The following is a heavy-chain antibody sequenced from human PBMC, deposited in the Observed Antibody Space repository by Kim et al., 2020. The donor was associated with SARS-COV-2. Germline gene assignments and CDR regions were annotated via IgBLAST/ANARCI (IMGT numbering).Heavy chain of an antibody. V-gene: IGHV4-39*01. Sequence: SETLSLTCSVSGGSISSSDYYWGWIRQPPGKGREWIATIYYSGSTYYNPSLKGRVTISVDTSKKQFSLRLSSVTAADAAVYYCARHLRNWYFDLWGRGTLVTVSS. CDR2: IYYSGST. CDR1: GGSISSSDYY. J-gene: IGHJ2*01. CDR3: ARHLRNWYFDL.